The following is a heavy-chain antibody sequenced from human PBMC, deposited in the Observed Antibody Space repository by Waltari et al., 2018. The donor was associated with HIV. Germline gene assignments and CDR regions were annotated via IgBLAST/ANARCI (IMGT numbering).Heavy chain of an antibody. CDR3: AKLVVIAIDGMDV. J-gene: IGHJ6*02. CDR2: SRGSGGST. V-gene: IGHV3-23*01. Sequence: EVQLLESGGGLVQPGGSLRLSCAASGFTFSSYAMSWVRQAPGKGLEWVSASRGSGGSTYYADSVKGRFTISRDNSKNTLYLQMNSLRAEDTAVYYCAKLVVIAIDGMDVWGQGTTVTVSS. D-gene: IGHD2-21*01. CDR1: GFTFSSYA.